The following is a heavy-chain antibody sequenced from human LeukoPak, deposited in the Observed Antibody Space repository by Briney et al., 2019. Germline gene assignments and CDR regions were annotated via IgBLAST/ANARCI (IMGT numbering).Heavy chain of an antibody. CDR3: ARVLVGANYYYYYMDV. V-gene: IGHV4-4*07. CDR1: GGSISSYY. D-gene: IGHD1-26*01. CDR2: IYTSGNT. J-gene: IGHJ6*03. Sequence: PSETLSLTCTVSGGSISSYYWSWIRQPAGKGLEWIGRIYTSGNTNYNPSLKSRVTISVDKSKNQFSLKLSSVTAADTAVCYCARVLVGANYYYYYMDVWGKGTTVTVSS.